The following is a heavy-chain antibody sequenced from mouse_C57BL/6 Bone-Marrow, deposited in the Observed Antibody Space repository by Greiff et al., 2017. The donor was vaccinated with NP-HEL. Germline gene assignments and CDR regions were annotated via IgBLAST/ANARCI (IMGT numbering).Heavy chain of an antibody. V-gene: IGHV1-59*01. D-gene: IGHD1-1*01. CDR2: IDPSDSYT. CDR1: GYTFTSYW. Sequence: QVQLKQPGAELVRPGTSVKLSCKASGYTFTSYWMHWVKQRPGQGLEWIGVIDPSDSYTNYNQKFKGKATLTVDTSSSTAYMQLSSLTSEDSAVYYCARGYYGSSNWYFDVWGTGTTVTVSS. J-gene: IGHJ1*03. CDR3: ARGYYGSSNWYFDV.